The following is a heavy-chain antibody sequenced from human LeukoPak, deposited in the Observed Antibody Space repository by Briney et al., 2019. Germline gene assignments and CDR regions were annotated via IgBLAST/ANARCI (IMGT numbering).Heavy chain of an antibody. Sequence: GGSLRLSCAASGFTVSSNYMSWVRQAPGKGLEWVSVIYSGGSTYYADSVKGRFTISRDNSKNTLYLQMNSLRAEDTAVYYCARDSTWEKIDYWGQGTLVTVSS. CDR1: GFTVSSNY. CDR3: ARDSTWEKIDY. CDR2: IYSGGST. V-gene: IGHV3-66*01. D-gene: IGHD1-26*01. J-gene: IGHJ4*02.